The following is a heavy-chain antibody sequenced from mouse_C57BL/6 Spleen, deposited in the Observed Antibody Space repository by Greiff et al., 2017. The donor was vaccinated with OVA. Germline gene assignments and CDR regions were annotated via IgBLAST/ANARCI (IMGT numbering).Heavy chain of an antibody. V-gene: IGHV1-22*01. D-gene: IGHD1-1*01. CDR3: ARRGIITTEWFAY. J-gene: IGHJ3*01. Sequence: VQLKESGPELVKPGASVKMSCKASGYTFTDYNMHWVKQSHGKSLEWIGYINPNNGGTSYNQKFKGKATLTVNKSSSTAYMELRSLTSEDSAVYYGARRGIITTEWFAYWGQGTLVTVSA. CDR2: INPNNGGT. CDR1: GYTFTDYN.